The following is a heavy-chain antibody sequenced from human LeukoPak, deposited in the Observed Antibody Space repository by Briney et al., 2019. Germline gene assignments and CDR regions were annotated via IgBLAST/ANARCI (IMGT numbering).Heavy chain of an antibody. CDR1: GSSISSGGYY. CDR2: IYHSGST. D-gene: IGHD5/OR15-5a*01. J-gene: IGHJ4*02. CDR3: AREKVELVSFDY. V-gene: IGHV4-30-2*01. Sequence: SETLSLTCTVSGSSISSGGYYWSWIRQPPGKGLEWIGYIYHSGSTYYNPSLKSRVTISVDRSKNQFSLKLSSVTAADTAVYYCAREKVELVSFDYWGQGTLVTVSS.